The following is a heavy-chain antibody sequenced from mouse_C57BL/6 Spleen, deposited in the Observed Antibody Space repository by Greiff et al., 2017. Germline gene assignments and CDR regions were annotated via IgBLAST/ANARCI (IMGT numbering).Heavy chain of an antibody. CDR1: GYSFTGYF. D-gene: IGHD1-1*01. J-gene: IGHJ2*01. V-gene: IGHV1-20*01. CDR3: ARGGLITTVPYYFDY. Sequence: VQLKESGPELVKPGDSVKISCKASGYSFTGYFMNWVMQSHGKSLEWIGRINPYNGDTFYNQKFKGKATLTVDKSSSTAHMELRSLTSEDSAVYYCARGGLITTVPYYFDYWGQGTTLTVSS. CDR2: INPYNGDT.